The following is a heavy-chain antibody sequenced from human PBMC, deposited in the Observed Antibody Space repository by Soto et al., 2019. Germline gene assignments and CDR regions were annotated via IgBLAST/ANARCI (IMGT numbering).Heavy chain of an antibody. J-gene: IGHJ4*02. D-gene: IGHD6-19*01. CDR1: GFTFSSYW. Sequence: EVQLVESGGGLVQPGGSLRLSCAASGFTFSSYWMYWVRQAPGKGLVWVSRTNSDGSDTSYAGSVKGRVTISRDNAKHTLYLQMHSLSAEDTAVYYCARDRGWSLFDYWGQGTLVTVSS. CDR2: TNSDGSDT. CDR3: ARDRGWSLFDY. V-gene: IGHV3-74*01.